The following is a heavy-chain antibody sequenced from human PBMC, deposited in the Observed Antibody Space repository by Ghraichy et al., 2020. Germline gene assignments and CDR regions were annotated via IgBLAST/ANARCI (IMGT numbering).Heavy chain of an antibody. D-gene: IGHD6-13*01. CDR2: ISAYTGNT. CDR3: AKGRYSSSWYVWFDP. V-gene: IGHV1-18*04. J-gene: IGHJ5*02. CDR1: GYTFTSSG. Sequence: ASVKVSCKASGYTFTSSGISWVRQAPGQGLEWMGWISAYTGNTNYAQKLQGRVTMTTDTSTSTAYMELRSLRSDDTAVYYCAKGRYSSSWYVWFDPWGQGTLVTVSS.